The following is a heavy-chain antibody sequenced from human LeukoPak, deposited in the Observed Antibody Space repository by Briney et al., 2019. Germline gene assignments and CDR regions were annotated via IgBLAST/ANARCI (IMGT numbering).Heavy chain of an antibody. CDR1: GFTFSSYA. D-gene: IGHD1-1*01. CDR2: ISSNGGNI. CDR3: VREWYSAMY. J-gene: IGHJ4*02. Sequence: GGSLRLSCSASGFTFSSYAMHWVRQAPGKGLEYVSTISSNGGNIYYADSVKGRFTISRDNSKNTLHLQMSSLRPDDTAVYYCVREWYSAMYWGQGTLSPSPQ. V-gene: IGHV3-64D*06.